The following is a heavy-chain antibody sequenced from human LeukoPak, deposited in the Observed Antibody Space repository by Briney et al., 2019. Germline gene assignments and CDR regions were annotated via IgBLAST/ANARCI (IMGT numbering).Heavy chain of an antibody. CDR3: ARGRAAAGHYYYYMDV. V-gene: IGHV4-34*01. Sequence: SETLSLTCAVYGGSFSGYYWSWIRQPPGKGLEWIGEINHSGSTNYNPSLKSRVTISVDTSKNQFSLKLSSVTAADTAVYYCARGRAAAGHYYYYMDVWGKGTTVTVSS. CDR2: INHSGST. J-gene: IGHJ6*03. D-gene: IGHD6-13*01. CDR1: GGSFSGYY.